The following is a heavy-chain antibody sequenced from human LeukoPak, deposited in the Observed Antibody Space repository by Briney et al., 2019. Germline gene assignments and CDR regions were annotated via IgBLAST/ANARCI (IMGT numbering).Heavy chain of an antibody. CDR3: GRRVAGSGYRDY. V-gene: IGHV4-39*01. CDR2: INYSGST. D-gene: IGHD3-22*01. CDR1: GGSISSSSYF. J-gene: IGHJ4*02. Sequence: PSETLSLTCTVSGGSISSSSYFWAWIRQPPGKGLEWIGNINYSGSTHFNASLKSRVTISVDASKNQFSLKLNSVTAADTAVYYCGRRVAGSGYRDYWGQGTLVTVSS.